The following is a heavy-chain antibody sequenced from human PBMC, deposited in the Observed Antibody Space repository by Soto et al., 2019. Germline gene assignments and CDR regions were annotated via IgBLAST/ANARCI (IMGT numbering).Heavy chain of an antibody. CDR3: ARQAINCCYYNMDL. J-gene: IGHJ6*03. CDR2: IIPIFGTA. V-gene: IGHV1-69*06. CDR1: GVTFSRYA. Sequence: LVKVSCKASGVTFSRYAISWARQAPGQGLGWMGGIIPIFGTANYAQKFQGRVTITADKSTSTAYMELSSLRSEDTAVYYCARQAINCCYYNMDLWGKGTTVTV. D-gene: IGHD2-2*02.